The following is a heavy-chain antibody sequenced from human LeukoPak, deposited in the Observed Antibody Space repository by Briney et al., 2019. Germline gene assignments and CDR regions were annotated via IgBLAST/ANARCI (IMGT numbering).Heavy chain of an antibody. D-gene: IGHD5-24*01. V-gene: IGHV3-53*01. Sequence: GGSVRLSCAASGFTVSSNYMSWVRQAPGKGLEWVSVIYSGGSTYYADSVKGRFTTSRDNSKNTLYLQMNSLRAEDTAVYYCARDPRDGYNDYWGQGTLVTVSS. CDR2: IYSGGST. CDR1: GFTVSSNY. CDR3: ARDPRDGYNDY. J-gene: IGHJ4*02.